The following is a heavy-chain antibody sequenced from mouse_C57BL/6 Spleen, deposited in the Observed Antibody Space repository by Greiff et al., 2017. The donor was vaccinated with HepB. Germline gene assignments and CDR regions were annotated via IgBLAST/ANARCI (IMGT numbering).Heavy chain of an antibody. CDR1: GYSITSGYY. V-gene: IGHV3-6*01. Sequence: EVQLQESGPGLVKPSQSLSLTCSVTGYSITSGYYWNWIRQFPGNKLEWMGYISYDGSNNYNPSLKNRISITRDTSKNQFFLKLNSVTTEDTATYYCARDRGGNYPFAYWGQGTLVTVSA. CDR3: ARDRGGNYPFAY. CDR2: ISYDGSN. D-gene: IGHD2-1*01. J-gene: IGHJ3*01.